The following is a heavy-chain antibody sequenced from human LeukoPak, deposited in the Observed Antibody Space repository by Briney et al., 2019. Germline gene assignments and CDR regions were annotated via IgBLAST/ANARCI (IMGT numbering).Heavy chain of an antibody. Sequence: GGSLRLSCAASGFTFSSYWMSWVRQAPGKGLEWVAVISYDGSNKYYADSVKGRFTISRDNSKNTLYLQMNSLRAEDTAVYYCAKDSSLIVVVVAATLSGFDYWGQGTLVTVSS. J-gene: IGHJ4*02. CDR1: GFTFSSYW. CDR2: ISYDGSNK. CDR3: AKDSSLIVVVVAATLSGFDY. D-gene: IGHD2-15*01. V-gene: IGHV3-30*18.